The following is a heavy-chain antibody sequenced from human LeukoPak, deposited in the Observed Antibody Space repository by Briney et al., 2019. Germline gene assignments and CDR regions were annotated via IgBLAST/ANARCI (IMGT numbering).Heavy chain of an antibody. D-gene: IGHD1-26*01. Sequence: ASVKVSCKASGYTFTSYGISWVRQAPGQGLEWMGWISAYNGNTNYAQKLQGRVTMTTDTSTSTAYMELRSLRSDDTAVYYCATGRHTGAYYYYYGMDVWGQGTTVTVSS. CDR2: ISAYNGNT. V-gene: IGHV1-18*01. CDR3: ATGRHTGAYYYYYGMDV. CDR1: GYTFTSYG. J-gene: IGHJ6*02.